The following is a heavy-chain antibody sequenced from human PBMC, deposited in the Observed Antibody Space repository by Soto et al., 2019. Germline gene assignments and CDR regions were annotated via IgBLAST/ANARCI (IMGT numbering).Heavy chain of an antibody. V-gene: IGHV4-4*07. D-gene: IGHD1-7*01. CDR3: AREFGDNWNYEAY. CDR2: MYSTGNT. CDR1: GGSIGSYH. J-gene: IGHJ4*02. Sequence: SETLSVTWSVCGGSIGSYHFSWIRQPDGKGLEWIGRMYSTGNTNSTPSLKSRVTVSIDTSKNQFFLRLNSVTAADSAVYYCAREFGDNWNYEAYWGQGTAVTVS.